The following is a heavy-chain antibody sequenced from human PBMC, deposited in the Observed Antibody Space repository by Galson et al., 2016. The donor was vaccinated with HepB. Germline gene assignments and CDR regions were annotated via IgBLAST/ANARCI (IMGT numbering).Heavy chain of an antibody. J-gene: IGHJ3*01. D-gene: IGHD3-3*01. CDR2: ISKTSASM. CDR1: GFTFSAYS. V-gene: IGHV3-21*01. Sequence: SLRLSCAASGFTFSAYSMTWVRQAPGRGLEWVSFISKTSASMLYADSVKGRFTVSRDDVGNTLYLQMNSLRAEDTAVYYCATVYGFWSGYPLAAGHVLNLWGQGTMVTVSS. CDR3: ATVYGFWSGYPLAAGHVLNL.